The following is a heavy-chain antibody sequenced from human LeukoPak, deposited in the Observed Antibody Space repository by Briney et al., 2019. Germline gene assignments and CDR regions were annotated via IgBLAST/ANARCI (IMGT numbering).Heavy chain of an antibody. CDR3: ARGEHSSFDY. CDR2: IKEDGSEK. D-gene: IGHD6-6*01. J-gene: IGHJ4*02. CDR1: GFTFGIYW. V-gene: IGHV3-7*01. Sequence: GGSLRLSCAASGFTFGIYWMNWVRQAPGKGLEWVANIKEDGSEKNYVDSVKGRFTISRDNAKNSLYLQMNSLRAEDTVVYYCARGEHSSFDYWGQGTLVTVSS.